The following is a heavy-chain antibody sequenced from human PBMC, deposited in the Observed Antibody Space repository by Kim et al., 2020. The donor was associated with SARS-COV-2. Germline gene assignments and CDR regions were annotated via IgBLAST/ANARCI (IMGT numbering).Heavy chain of an antibody. V-gene: IGHV4-31*03. D-gene: IGHD3-9*01. J-gene: IGHJ4*02. Sequence: SETLSLTCTVSGGSISSGGYYWSWIRQHPGKGLEWIGYIYYSGSTYYNPSLKSRVTISVDTSKNQFSLKLSSVTAADTAVYYCARTHYDILTGYEYYFDYWGQGTLVTVSS. CDR2: IYYSGST. CDR1: GGSISSGGYY. CDR3: ARTHYDILTGYEYYFDY.